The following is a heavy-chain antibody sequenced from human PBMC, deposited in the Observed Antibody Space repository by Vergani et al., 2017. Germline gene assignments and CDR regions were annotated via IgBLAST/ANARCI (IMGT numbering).Heavy chain of an antibody. J-gene: IGHJ5*02. D-gene: IGHD3-9*01. CDR3: ARGGFVYDILTGYYPWFDP. CDR1: GFTFSSYA. Sequence: VQLLESGGGLVQPGGSLRLSCAASGFTFSSYAMSWVRQAPGKGLEWIGEINHSGSTNYNPSLKSRVTISVDTSKNQFSLKLSSVTAADTAVYYCARGGFVYDILTGYYPWFDPWGQGTLVTVSS. V-gene: IGHV4-34*01. CDR2: INHSGST.